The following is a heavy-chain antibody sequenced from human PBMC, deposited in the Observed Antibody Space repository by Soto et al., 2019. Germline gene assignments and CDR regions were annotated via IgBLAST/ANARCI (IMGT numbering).Heavy chain of an antibody. CDR3: AASKSGSLDY. D-gene: IGHD1-26*01. Sequence: ASVKVSCKASGGTFSSYAVSWVRQAPGQGLEWMGGIIPIFGTANYAQKFQGRVTITADESTSTAYMELSSLRSEDTAVYYCAASKSGSLDYWGQGTLVTVSS. J-gene: IGHJ4*02. CDR2: IIPIFGTA. V-gene: IGHV1-69*13. CDR1: GGTFSSYA.